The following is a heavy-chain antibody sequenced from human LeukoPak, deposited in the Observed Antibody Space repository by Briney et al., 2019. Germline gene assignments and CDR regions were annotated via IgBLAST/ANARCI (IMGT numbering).Heavy chain of an antibody. J-gene: IGHJ5*02. Sequence: ASVKVSCKASGGTFSSYAISWVRQAPGQGLEWMGGIIPIFGTAIYAQKFQGRVTITADESTSTAYMELSSLRSEDTAVYYCARGGLYCSSTSCYNDPSWFDPWGQGTLVTVSS. V-gene: IGHV1-69*13. CDR1: GGTFSSYA. CDR2: IIPIFGTA. D-gene: IGHD2-2*02. CDR3: ARGGLYCSSTSCYNDPSWFDP.